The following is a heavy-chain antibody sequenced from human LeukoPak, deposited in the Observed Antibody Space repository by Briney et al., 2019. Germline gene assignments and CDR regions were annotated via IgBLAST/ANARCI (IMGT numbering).Heavy chain of an antibody. Sequence: SETLSLTCTVSGGSISNYYWSWVRQPPGKGLEWIGHIYYSGTTNYSPSLKSRVTISVDTSKNQFSLKLNSVTAADTAVYYCARSKGNYCSGGTRQGRLFDCWGQGTLVTVSS. CDR3: ARSKGNYCSGGTRQGRLFDC. D-gene: IGHD2-15*01. V-gene: IGHV4-59*13. CDR2: IYYSGTT. CDR1: GGSISNYY. J-gene: IGHJ4*02.